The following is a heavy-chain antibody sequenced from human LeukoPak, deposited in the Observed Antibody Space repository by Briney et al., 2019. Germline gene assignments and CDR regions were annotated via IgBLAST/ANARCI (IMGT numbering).Heavy chain of an antibody. CDR2: IFYSGTT. CDR3: ARGRILLWFRSFFDY. D-gene: IGHD5-18*01. CDR1: GGSISGYY. V-gene: IGHV4-59*12. J-gene: IGHJ4*02. Sequence: SETLSLTCTVSGGSISGYYWGWIRQPPGKGLEYIGFIFYSGTTNYNPSLKSRVTISVDTSKNQFSLKLSSVTAADTAVYYCARGRILLWFRSFFDYWGQGTLVTVSS.